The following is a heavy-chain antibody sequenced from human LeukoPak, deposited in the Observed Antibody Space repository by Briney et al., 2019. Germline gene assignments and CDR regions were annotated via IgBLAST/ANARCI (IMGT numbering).Heavy chain of an antibody. J-gene: IGHJ6*02. CDR2: INPNSGGT. D-gene: IGHD2-15*01. Sequence: GASVKVSCKASGYTFTGYYMHWVRQAPGQGLEWMGWINPNSGGTNYAQKFQGRVTMTRDTSIGTAYMELSRLRSDDTAVYYCARDVVDGYYYYGMDVWGQGTTVTVSS. CDR3: ARDVVDGYYYYGMDV. CDR1: GYTFTGYY. V-gene: IGHV1-2*02.